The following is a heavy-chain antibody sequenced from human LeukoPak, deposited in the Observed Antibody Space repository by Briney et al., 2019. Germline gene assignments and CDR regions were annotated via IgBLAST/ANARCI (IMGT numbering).Heavy chain of an antibody. Sequence: GASVKVTCKASGYTFTNYYMHWVRQAPGQGLEWMGIINPSGGSTSYAQKFQGRVTMTRDTSTSTVYMELSSLRSEDTAVYYCARGWYNGGGFDPWGQGTLVTVSS. CDR1: GYTFTNYY. D-gene: IGHD2-8*01. V-gene: IGHV1-46*01. CDR2: INPSGGST. CDR3: ARGWYNGGGFDP. J-gene: IGHJ5*02.